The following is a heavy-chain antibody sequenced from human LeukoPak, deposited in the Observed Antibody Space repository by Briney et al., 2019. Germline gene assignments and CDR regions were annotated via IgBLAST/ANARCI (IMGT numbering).Heavy chain of an antibody. V-gene: IGHV3-21*01. J-gene: IGHJ4*02. CDR1: GFTFSSYS. D-gene: IGHD3-10*01. CDR3: ARESRKLLWFGELVDY. Sequence: NPGGSLGLSCAASGFTFSSYSMNWVRQAPGKGLEWVSSISSSSSYIYYADSVKGRFTISRDNAKNSLYLQMNSLRAEDTAVYYCARESRKLLWFGELVDYWGQGTLVTVSS. CDR2: ISSSSSYI.